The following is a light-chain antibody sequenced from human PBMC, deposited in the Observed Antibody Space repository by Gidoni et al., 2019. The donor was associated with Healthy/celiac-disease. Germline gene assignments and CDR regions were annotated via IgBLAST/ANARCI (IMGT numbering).Light chain of an antibody. CDR3: QQSYSTPQT. CDR2: AAS. J-gene: IGKJ2*01. Sequence: IQMTQSPSSLSASVGDRVTITCRASQSISSNLNWYHQKPGKAPKLLIYAASSLQSGVPSRFSGSGSGTDFTLTISSLQPEDFATYYCQQSYSTPQTFGQGTKLEIK. V-gene: IGKV1-39*01. CDR1: QSISSN.